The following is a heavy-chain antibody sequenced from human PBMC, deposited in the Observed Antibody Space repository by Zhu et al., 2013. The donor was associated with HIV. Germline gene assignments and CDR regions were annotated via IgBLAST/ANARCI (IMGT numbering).Heavy chain of an antibody. J-gene: IGHJ4*02. CDR2: ISAYNGNT. D-gene: IGHD3-3*01. V-gene: IGHV1-18*01. CDR1: GYTFISYG. Sequence: QVQLVQSGAEVKKPGASVKVSCKASGYTFISYGISWVRQAPGQGLEWMGWISAYNGNTNYAQKLQGRVTMTTDTSTSTAYMELRSLRFDDTAVYYCARDRVSSHDFRSGRYFDYWGQGTLVTVSS. CDR3: ARDRVSSHDFRSGRYFDY.